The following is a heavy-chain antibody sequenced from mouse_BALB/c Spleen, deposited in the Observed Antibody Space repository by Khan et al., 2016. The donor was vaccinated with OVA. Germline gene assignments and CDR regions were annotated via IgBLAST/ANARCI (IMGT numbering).Heavy chain of an antibody. CDR1: GYTFINYW. Sequence: QMQLEESGAELAKPGASVKMSCKASGYTFINYWIHWVKQRPGQGLEWIGYINPTTSYTEYTQNFKDKATLTADKSSTTAYIQLSSLTSEESAVYYCARRGLRWDFDYWGQGTTLPVSS. D-gene: IGHD1-1*01. J-gene: IGHJ2*01. V-gene: IGHV1-7*01. CDR3: ARRGLRWDFDY. CDR2: INPTTSYT.